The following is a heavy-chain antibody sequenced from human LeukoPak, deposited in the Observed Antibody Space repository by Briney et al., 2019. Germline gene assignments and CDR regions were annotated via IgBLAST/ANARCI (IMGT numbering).Heavy chain of an antibody. Sequence: SETPSLTCTVSGGSISSSSYYWGWVRQPPGKGLEWIGSMYYSGSTYYNPSLKSRVTISVDTSKNQFSLKLSSVTAADTAVYYCARQPRDGYNPRPYYFDYWGQGTLVTVSS. CDR1: GGSISSSSYY. CDR2: MYYSGST. D-gene: IGHD5-24*01. CDR3: ARQPRDGYNPRPYYFDY. V-gene: IGHV4-39*01. J-gene: IGHJ4*02.